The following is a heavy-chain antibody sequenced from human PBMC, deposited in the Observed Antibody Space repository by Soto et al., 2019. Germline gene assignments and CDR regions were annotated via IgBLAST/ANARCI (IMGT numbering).Heavy chain of an antibody. CDR2: IVVGSGNT. V-gene: IGHV1-58*01. D-gene: IGHD6-13*01. CDR1: GFTFTSSA. CDR3: AADLGSSSRLIHYWFDP. Sequence: QMQLVQSGPEVKKPGTSVKVSCKASGFTFTSSAVQWVRQARGQRLEWIGWIVVGSGNTNYAQKFQERVTITRDMSTSTAYMELSSLRSEDTAVYYCAADLGSSSRLIHYWFDPWGQGTLVTVSS. J-gene: IGHJ5*02.